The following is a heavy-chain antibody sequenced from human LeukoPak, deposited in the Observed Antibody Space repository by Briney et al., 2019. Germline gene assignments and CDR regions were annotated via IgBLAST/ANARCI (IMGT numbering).Heavy chain of an antibody. D-gene: IGHD3-22*01. V-gene: IGHV1-69*05. CDR2: IIPIFGTA. CDR1: GGTFSSYA. CDR3: ARDYCDSSGYYNFDY. J-gene: IGHJ4*02. Sequence: SSVKVSCKASGGTFSSYAISWVRQAPGQGLEWMGRIIPIFGTANYAQKFQGRVTITTDESTSTAYMELSSLRSEDTAVYYCARDYCDSSGYYNFDYWGQGTLVTVSS.